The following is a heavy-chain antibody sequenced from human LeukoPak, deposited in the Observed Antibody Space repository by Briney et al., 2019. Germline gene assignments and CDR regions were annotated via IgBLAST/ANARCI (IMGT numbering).Heavy chain of an antibody. CDR2: ISGSGGST. J-gene: IGHJ4*02. CDR1: GFTFSSYA. Sequence: PGGSLRLSCGASGFTFSSYAMSWVRQAPGKGLEWVSAISGSGGSTYYADSVKGRFTISRDNSKNTLYLQMNSLRAEDTAVYYCAKLLWTTVVTPIDYWGQGTLVTVSS. D-gene: IGHD4-23*01. CDR3: AKLLWTTVVTPIDY. V-gene: IGHV3-23*01.